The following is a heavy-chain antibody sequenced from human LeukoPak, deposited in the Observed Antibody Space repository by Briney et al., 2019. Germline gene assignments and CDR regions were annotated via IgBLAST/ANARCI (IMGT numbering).Heavy chain of an antibody. J-gene: IGHJ4*02. CDR1: GFTFSSYA. Sequence: PGGSLRLSCAASGFTFSSYAMYWVRQAPGKGLEWVSGIFGSGGSTHYADSVKGRFTISRDNSKNTVYLQMNSLRAEDTAVYYCAKPTTGYRSGRFPGSPVDYWGQGTLVTVSS. CDR3: AKPTTGYRSGRFPGSPVDY. V-gene: IGHV3-23*01. CDR2: IFGSGGST. D-gene: IGHD6-19*01.